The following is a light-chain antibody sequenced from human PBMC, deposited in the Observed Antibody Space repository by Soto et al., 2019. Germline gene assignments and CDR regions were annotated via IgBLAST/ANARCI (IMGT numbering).Light chain of an antibody. CDR2: ATS. CDR3: QQSYSTPSIT. Sequence: DIHMTQSPSSLAASVGDRVTITCRASQSISGYLNWYQQKPGKAPRLLIYATSNLQSGVPSRFSGSGSGTDFTLTLSSLHPEDFATSSCQQSYSTPSITFGQGTRLETK. CDR1: QSISGY. V-gene: IGKV1-39*01. J-gene: IGKJ5*01.